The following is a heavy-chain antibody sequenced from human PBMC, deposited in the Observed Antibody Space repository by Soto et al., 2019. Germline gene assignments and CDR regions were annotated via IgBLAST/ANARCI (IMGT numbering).Heavy chain of an antibody. CDR3: ARNGGASTFDXDS. D-gene: IGHD3-16*01. V-gene: IGHV3-21*01. CDR2: ISSSSSYI. Sequence: GGSLRLSCAASGVTFSSYSMNWVRQAPGKGLEWVSSISSSSSYIYYADSVKGRFTISRDNAKNSLYLQMNSLRAEDTAVYYCARNGGASTFDXDSWGQGTLVTVSS. J-gene: IGHJ4*02. CDR1: GVTFSSYS.